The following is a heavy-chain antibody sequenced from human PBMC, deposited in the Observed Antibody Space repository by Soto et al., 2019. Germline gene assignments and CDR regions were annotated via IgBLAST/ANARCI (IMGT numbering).Heavy chain of an antibody. J-gene: IGHJ6*02. V-gene: IGHV4-31*03. D-gene: IGHD6-19*01. CDR2: IYYSGST. CDR3: ARARYSSGWAAMYYYYYYGMDV. Sequence: QVQLQESGPGLVKPSQTLSLTCTVSGGSISSGGYYWSWIRQHPGKGLEWIGYIYYSGSTYYNPSLKSRVTISVDTSKNTFPLKLSSVTAADTAVYYCARARYSSGWAAMYYYYYYGMDVRGQWTTVTVSS. CDR1: GGSISSGGYY.